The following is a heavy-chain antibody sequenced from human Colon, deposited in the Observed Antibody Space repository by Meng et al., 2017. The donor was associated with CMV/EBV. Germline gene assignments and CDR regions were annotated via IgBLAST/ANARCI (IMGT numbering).Heavy chain of an antibody. Sequence: GGSLRLSCAASGFTFSSYWMHWVRQAPGKGLVWVSRINSDGRSTKYADSVKGRFTISRDNAENTLYLQMNSLRAEDTAVYYCARGNGRSFYCSSTSCSNDYWGQGTLVTVSS. J-gene: IGHJ4*02. CDR3: ARGNGRSFYCSSTSCSNDY. CDR2: INSDGRST. D-gene: IGHD2-2*01. CDR1: GFTFSSYW. V-gene: IGHV3-74*03.